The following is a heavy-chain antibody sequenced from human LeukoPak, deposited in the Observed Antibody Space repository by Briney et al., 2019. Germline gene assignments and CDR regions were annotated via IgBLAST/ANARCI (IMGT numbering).Heavy chain of an antibody. V-gene: IGHV3-23*01. J-gene: IGHJ3*01. CDR1: GFTFSIYG. CDR2: ISGIGAST. D-gene: IGHD3-3*01. CDR3: AKFAFYDFWSGYLL. Sequence: GGSLRLSCAASGFTFSIYGMSWVRQAPGKWREWVSAISGIGASTYYADSVKGRFTISRDNSKNTLYLQMNSLRAEDTAVYYCAKFAFYDFWSGYLLWGEGTMVTASS.